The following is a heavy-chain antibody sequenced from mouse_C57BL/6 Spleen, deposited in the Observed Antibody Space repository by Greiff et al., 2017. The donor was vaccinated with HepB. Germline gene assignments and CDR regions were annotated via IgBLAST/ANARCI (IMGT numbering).Heavy chain of an antibody. Sequence: EVQLQQSGPELVKPGASVKISCKASGYTFTDYYMNWVKQSHGKSLEWIGDINPNNGGTSYNQKFKGKATLTVDKSSSTAYMELRSLTSEDSAVYYCARLTEYDSLYWYFDVWGTGTTVTVSS. CDR1: GYTFTDYY. CDR2: INPNNGGT. J-gene: IGHJ1*03. D-gene: IGHD2-4*01. V-gene: IGHV1-26*01. CDR3: ARLTEYDSLYWYFDV.